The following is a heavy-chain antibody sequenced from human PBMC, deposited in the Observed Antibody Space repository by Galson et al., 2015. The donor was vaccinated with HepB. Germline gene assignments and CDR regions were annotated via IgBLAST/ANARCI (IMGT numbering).Heavy chain of an antibody. D-gene: IGHD6-13*01. CDR3: ARIAANGVLWFDP. Sequence: SETLSLTCSVSGGSISGYYWSWIRQPPGKGLECIGYIYYSGSTNYNPSLKSRVTISVDTSKNQFSLKLSSVTAADTAVYYCARIAANGVLWFDPWGQGTLVTVSS. CDR2: IYYSGST. V-gene: IGHV4-59*01. CDR1: GGSISGYY. J-gene: IGHJ5*02.